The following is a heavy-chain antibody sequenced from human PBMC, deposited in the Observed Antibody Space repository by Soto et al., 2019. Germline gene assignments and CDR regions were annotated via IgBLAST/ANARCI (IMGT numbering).Heavy chain of an antibody. CDR1: GDTISTGGYT. CDR2: TYHSGNP. J-gene: IGHJ4*02. V-gene: IGHV4-30-2*01. Sequence: SETLSLTCDVSGDTISTGGYTWAWIRQPPGKAMEWIGHTYHSGNPYYNPSLKSRVIISVDRSKNQFSLKVRSVTAADTAVYYCARHVNLPLAGTGFDSWGRGTLVTVSS. D-gene: IGHD6-19*01. CDR3: ARHVNLPLAGTGFDS.